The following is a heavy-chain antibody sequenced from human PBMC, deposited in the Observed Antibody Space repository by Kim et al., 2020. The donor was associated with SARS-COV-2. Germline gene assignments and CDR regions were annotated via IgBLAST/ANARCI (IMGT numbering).Heavy chain of an antibody. CDR3: ARRVGDAFDI. CDR2: ST. D-gene: IGHD1-26*01. J-gene: IGHJ3*02. Sequence: STDYNPSLKSRVTISVDTSKNQFSLKLSYVTAADTAVYYCARRVGDAFDIWGQGTMVTVSS. V-gene: IGHV4-39*01.